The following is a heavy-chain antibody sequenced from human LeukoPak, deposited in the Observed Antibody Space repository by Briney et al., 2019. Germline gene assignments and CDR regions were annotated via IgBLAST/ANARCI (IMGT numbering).Heavy chain of an antibody. V-gene: IGHV3-30-3*01. D-gene: IGHD3-22*01. CDR2: ISYDGSSK. CDR3: ARGDDSSGQVDY. J-gene: IGHJ4*02. Sequence: GGSLGLSCAASGFTFSTYAMHWVRQAPGKGLEWVAIISYDGSSKYYANSVKGRFTISRDNSKSTLYLQMNSLRPEDTAVYYCARGDDSSGQVDYWGQGTLATVSS. CDR1: GFTFSTYA.